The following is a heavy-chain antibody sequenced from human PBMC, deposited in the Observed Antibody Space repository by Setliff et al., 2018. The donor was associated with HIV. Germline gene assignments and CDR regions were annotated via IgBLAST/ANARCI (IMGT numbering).Heavy chain of an antibody. D-gene: IGHD3-3*01. CDR1: GFTFSSYW. Sequence: GGSLRLSCAASGFTFSSYWMSWVRQAPGKGLEWVANIKQDGSEKYYVDSVKGRFTISRDNAKNSLYLQMNSLRAEDMALYYCTKGSGTIFGVAGDDAFDIWGHGTMVTVSS. V-gene: IGHV3-7*03. J-gene: IGHJ3*02. CDR3: TKGSGTIFGVAGDDAFDI. CDR2: IKQDGSEK.